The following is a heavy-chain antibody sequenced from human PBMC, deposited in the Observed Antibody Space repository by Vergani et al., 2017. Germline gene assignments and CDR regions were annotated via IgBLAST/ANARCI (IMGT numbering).Heavy chain of an antibody. CDR2: IIPIFGTA. CDR1: GGTFSSYA. J-gene: IGHJ4*02. Sequence: QVQLVQSGAEVKKPGSSVKVSCKASGGTFSSYAISWVRQAPGQGLEWMGRIIPIFGTANYAQKFQGRVTMTRDTSISTAYMELSRLRSDDTAVYYCAREGSGSSGWNDYWGQGTLVTVSS. CDR3: AREGSGSSGWNDY. D-gene: IGHD6-19*01. V-gene: IGHV1-69*05.